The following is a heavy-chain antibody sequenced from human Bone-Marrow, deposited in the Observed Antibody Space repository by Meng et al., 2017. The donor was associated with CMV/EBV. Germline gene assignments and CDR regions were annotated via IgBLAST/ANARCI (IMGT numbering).Heavy chain of an antibody. Sequence: SETLSLTCTVSGGSISSSSYYWGWIRRPPGKGLEWIGSIYYSGSTYYNPSLKSRVTISVDTSRNQFSLKLSSVTAADTAVYYCARDYCSSTSCYYYFDYWGQGTLVTVSS. CDR1: GGSISSSSYY. CDR2: IYYSGST. CDR3: ARDYCSSTSCYYYFDY. V-gene: IGHV4-39*02. D-gene: IGHD2-2*01. J-gene: IGHJ4*02.